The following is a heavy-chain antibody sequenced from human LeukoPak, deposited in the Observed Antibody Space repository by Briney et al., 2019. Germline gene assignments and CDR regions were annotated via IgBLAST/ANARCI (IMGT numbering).Heavy chain of an antibody. CDR1: GYTFTSYD. CDR3: ASLDVVVVAANYGMDV. Sequence: ASVKVSCKASGYTFTSYDINWVRQATGQGLEWMGWMNPNSGNTGYAQKFQGRVTMTRNTSISTAYMELSSLRSEDTAVYYCASLDVVVVAANYGMDVWGQGTTVTVSS. J-gene: IGHJ6*02. V-gene: IGHV1-8*01. D-gene: IGHD2-15*01. CDR2: MNPNSGNT.